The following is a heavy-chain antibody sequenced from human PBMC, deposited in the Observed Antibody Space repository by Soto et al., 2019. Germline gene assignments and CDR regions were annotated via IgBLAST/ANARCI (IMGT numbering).Heavy chain of an antibody. CDR2: IYYSGST. CDR1: CGSISSGDYY. Sequence: PSETLSLTCTVSCGSISSGDYYWSWIRQPPGKGLEWIGYIYYSGSTYYNASLKSRVTISIDTSKNQFSLKLSSVTAADTAVYYCARVNYDFGEWCDYWGQGTLVTVSS. V-gene: IGHV4-30-4*01. CDR3: ARVNYDFGEWCDY. D-gene: IGHD3-3*01. J-gene: IGHJ4*02.